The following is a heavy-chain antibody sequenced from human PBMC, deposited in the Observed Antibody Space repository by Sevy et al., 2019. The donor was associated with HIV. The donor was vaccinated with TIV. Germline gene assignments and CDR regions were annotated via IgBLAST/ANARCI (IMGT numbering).Heavy chain of an antibody. CDR3: TRNGGAFDNGFDP. CDR2: ISSSSSSI. CDR1: GFTFSSYD. J-gene: IGHJ5*02. Sequence: GGSRRLSCTASGFTFSSYDMNWVRQAPGKGLEWVSKISSSSSSIYYADSVKGRFTISRDNAKNSLNLQMNSLRAEDTAVYYCTRNGGAFDNGFDPWGQGTLVTVSS. D-gene: IGHD2-8*01. V-gene: IGHV3-48*03.